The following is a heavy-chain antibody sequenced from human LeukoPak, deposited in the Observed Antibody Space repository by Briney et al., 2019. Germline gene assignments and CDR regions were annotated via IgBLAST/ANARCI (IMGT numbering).Heavy chain of an antibody. CDR2: NYYSGST. CDR3: ARDRSDQYAFDI. Sequence: SETLSLTCTVSGGSISSYYWSWIRQPPGKGLEWIGYNYYSGSTNYNPSLKSQVTISVDTSKNQFSLKLTSVTAADTAVYYCARDRSDQYAFDIWGQGTMVTVSS. J-gene: IGHJ3*02. D-gene: IGHD2-2*01. CDR1: GGSISSYY. V-gene: IGHV4-59*01.